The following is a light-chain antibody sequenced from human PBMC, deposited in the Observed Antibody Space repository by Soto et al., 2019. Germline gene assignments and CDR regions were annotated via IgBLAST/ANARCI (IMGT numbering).Light chain of an antibody. CDR1: QSISNS. V-gene: IGKV3-11*01. Sequence: EIVLTQSPATLSLSPGERATLSCRASQSISNSLAWYQQKPGQAPSILIFDASKRATGIPARFSGSGSGTDFTLTITSLEPEDVAVYFCQQYGGSPYTFGQGTKVDIK. CDR2: DAS. CDR3: QQYGGSPYT. J-gene: IGKJ2*01.